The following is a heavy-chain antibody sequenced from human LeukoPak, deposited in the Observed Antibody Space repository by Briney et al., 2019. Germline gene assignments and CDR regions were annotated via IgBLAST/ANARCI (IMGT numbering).Heavy chain of an antibody. CDR2: ISGSGGTI. J-gene: IGHJ4*02. V-gene: IGHV3-48*03. D-gene: IGHD5-18*01. Sequence: PGGSLRLSCAASGFTFSSYELNWVRQAPGKGLEWVSYISGSGGTIYYADSVKGRFTISRDNAKNSLSLQMNSLRAEDTAVYYCARAKYTYGYLFDYWGQGTLVTVSS. CDR3: ARAKYTYGYLFDY. CDR1: GFTFSSYE.